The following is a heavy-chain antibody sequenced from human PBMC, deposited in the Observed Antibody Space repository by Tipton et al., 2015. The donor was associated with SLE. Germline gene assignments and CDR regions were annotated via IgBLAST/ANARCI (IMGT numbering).Heavy chain of an antibody. D-gene: IGHD3-10*01. CDR3: ARDRGYYYYYMDV. J-gene: IGHJ6*03. V-gene: IGHV4-38-2*02. CDR2: IYHSGTT. Sequence: TLSLTCAVSGYPLGTDYYWGWIRQPPGNGLEWIGSIYHSGTTYYNPSLENRVTMSMDTSKNQFSLKLSSVTAADTAVYYCARDRGYYYYYMDVWGKGTTVTVSS. CDR1: GYPLGTDYY.